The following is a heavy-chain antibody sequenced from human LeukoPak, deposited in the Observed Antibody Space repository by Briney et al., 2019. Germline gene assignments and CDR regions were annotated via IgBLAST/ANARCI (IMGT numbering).Heavy chain of an antibody. CDR2: IIPIFGTA. J-gene: IGHJ6*02. CDR1: GGTFSSYA. CDR3: ARGVERWYYYYYGMDV. V-gene: IGHV1-69*13. D-gene: IGHD1-1*01. Sequence: ASVKVSCKASGGTFSSYAISWVRQAPGQGLEWMGGIIPIFGTANYAQKFQGRVTITADESTSTAYMELSSLRSEDTAVYYCARGVERWYYYYYGMDVWGQGTTVTVSS.